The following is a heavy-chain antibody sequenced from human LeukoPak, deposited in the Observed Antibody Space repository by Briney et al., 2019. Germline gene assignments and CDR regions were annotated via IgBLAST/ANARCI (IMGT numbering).Heavy chain of an antibody. CDR2: LSYDANIE. V-gene: IGHV3-30*04. CDR1: GFTFNSYA. J-gene: IGHJ4*02. D-gene: IGHD5-12*01. Sequence: GGCLRRSCAAPGFTFNSYAMHSVRQAPGKRLEWVAVLSYDANIEYYAAAVKGRLTIPRDDSKNTLNLQMNSLRAEDTAVYYCVRGVHRGYDHHYDFWGQGTLVTVSS. CDR3: VRGVHRGYDHHYDF.